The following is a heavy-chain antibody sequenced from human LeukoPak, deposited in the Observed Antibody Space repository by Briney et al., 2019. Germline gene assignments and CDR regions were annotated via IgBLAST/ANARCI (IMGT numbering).Heavy chain of an antibody. CDR1: GFTFSGYS. Sequence: GGSLRLSCAASGFTFSGYSMNWVRQAPGKGLEWVSSISSSSSYIYYADSVKGRFTISRDNAKNSLYLQMNSLRAEDTAVYYCASSTYSYGLFDYWGQGTLVTVSS. V-gene: IGHV3-21*01. D-gene: IGHD5-18*01. CDR3: ASSTYSYGLFDY. CDR2: ISSSSSYI. J-gene: IGHJ4*02.